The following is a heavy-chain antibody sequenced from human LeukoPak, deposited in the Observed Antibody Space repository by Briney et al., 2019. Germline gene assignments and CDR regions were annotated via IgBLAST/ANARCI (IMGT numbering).Heavy chain of an antibody. CDR3: ARAGVCTTTSCDGGIDY. J-gene: IGHJ4*02. V-gene: IGHV3-21*06. CDR1: GFTFSSYN. Sequence: GGSLRLSCAASGFTFSSYNMKWVRQAPGKGLEWVSFISTTSNYIYYADSVKGRFTLSRAHAKNSLYLQMNSLRGEDAALYYCARAGVCTTTSCDGGIDYWGQGTLVTVSS. CDR2: ISTTSNYI. D-gene: IGHD2-2*01.